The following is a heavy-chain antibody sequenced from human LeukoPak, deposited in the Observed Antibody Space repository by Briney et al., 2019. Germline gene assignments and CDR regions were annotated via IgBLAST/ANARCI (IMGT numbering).Heavy chain of an antibody. V-gene: IGHV4-59*01. CDR2: LYHSGSP. CDR1: GASIRHYY. J-gene: IGHJ5*02. Sequence: SETLSLTCTVSGASIRHYYWSWIRQPPGKGLEWIGNLYHSGSPNYNPSLKSRVTISIDTAKNQFSLRLSSVTAADTAVYFCARATQRYCSGTTCFPYWFDTWGQGTLATVSS. D-gene: IGHD2-2*01. CDR3: ARATQRYCSGTTCFPYWFDT.